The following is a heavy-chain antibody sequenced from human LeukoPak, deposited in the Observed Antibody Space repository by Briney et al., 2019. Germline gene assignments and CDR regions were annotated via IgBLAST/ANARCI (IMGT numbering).Heavy chain of an antibody. Sequence: SETLSLTCAVYGGSFSGYYWSWIRQPPGKGLEWIGEINHSGSTNYNPSLKSRVTISVDTSKNQFSLKLSSVTAVDTAVYYCARSRGSGWYRGWYFDYWGQGTLVTVSS. CDR1: GGSFSGYY. CDR2: INHSGST. J-gene: IGHJ4*02. V-gene: IGHV4-34*01. CDR3: ARSRGSGWYRGWYFDY. D-gene: IGHD6-19*01.